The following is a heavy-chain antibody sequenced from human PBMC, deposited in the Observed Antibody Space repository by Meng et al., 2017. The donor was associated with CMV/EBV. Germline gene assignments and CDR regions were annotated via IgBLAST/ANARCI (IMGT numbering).Heavy chain of an antibody. V-gene: IGHV3-30*04. CDR3: AREGVGWELLSSPFDY. CDR1: GFTFSSYA. Sequence: GESLKISCAASGFTFSSYAMHWVRQAPGKGLEWVAVISYDGSNKYYADSVKGRFTISRDNSKNTLYLQMNSLRAEDTAVYYCAREGVGWELLSSPFDYWGQGTLVTVSS. J-gene: IGHJ4*02. D-gene: IGHD1-26*01. CDR2: ISYDGSNK.